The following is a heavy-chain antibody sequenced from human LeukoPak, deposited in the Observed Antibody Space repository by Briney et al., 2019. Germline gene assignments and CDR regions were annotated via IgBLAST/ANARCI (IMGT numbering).Heavy chain of an antibody. J-gene: IGHJ4*02. CDR3: AKGGSSRSGFDY. V-gene: IGHV3-7*03. CDR1: GFTFSYYW. CDR2: IKQDGSEK. D-gene: IGHD6-13*01. Sequence: PGGSLRLSCAASGFTFSYYWINWVRQAPGKGLEWVASIKQDGSEKYYVDSVKGRFTISRDNSKKTVYLQMNSLRAEDTAVYYCAKGGSSRSGFDYWGQGTLVTVSS.